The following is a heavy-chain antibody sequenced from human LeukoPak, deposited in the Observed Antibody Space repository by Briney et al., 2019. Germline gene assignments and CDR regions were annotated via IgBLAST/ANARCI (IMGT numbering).Heavy chain of an antibody. CDR3: ARLGGLRWFDP. D-gene: IGHD3-10*01. V-gene: IGHV4-39*07. J-gene: IGHJ5*02. CDR1: GGSISSSSYY. CDR2: IYYSGST. Sequence: SETLSLTCTVSGGSISSSSYYWGWIRQPPGKGLEWIGSIYYSGSTYYNPSLKSRVTISVDTSKNQFSLKLSSVTAADTAVYYCARLGGLRWFDPWGQGTLVTVSS.